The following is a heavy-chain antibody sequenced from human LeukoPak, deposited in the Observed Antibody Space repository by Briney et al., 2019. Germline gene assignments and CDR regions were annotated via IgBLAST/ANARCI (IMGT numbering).Heavy chain of an antibody. D-gene: IGHD1-26*01. CDR2: IYSGGST. J-gene: IGHJ4*02. CDR1: GFSVSINY. V-gene: IGHV3-66*01. Sequence: GGSLRLSCAASGFSVSINYMSWVRQAPGTGLEWVSVIYSGGSTYYADSVKGRFTISRDNSMNTLYLQMNSLRAEDTAVYYCARDDSVYSGTYLDYWGQGTLVTVSS. CDR3: ARDDSVYSGTYLDY.